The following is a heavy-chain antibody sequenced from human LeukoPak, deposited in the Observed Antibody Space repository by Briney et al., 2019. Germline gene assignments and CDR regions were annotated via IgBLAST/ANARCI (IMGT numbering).Heavy chain of an antibody. V-gene: IGHV3-7*01. CDR2: IKQDGSEK. CDR3: AREKNYDFWSGYPKKYGMDV. CDR1: GFTFSSYW. Sequence: GGSLRLSCAASGFTFSSYWMRWVRQAPGKGLEWVANIKQDGSEKYYVDSVKGRFTISRDNAKNSLYLQMNSLRAEDTAVYYCAREKNYDFWSGYPKKYGMDVWGQGTTVTVSS. J-gene: IGHJ6*02. D-gene: IGHD3-3*01.